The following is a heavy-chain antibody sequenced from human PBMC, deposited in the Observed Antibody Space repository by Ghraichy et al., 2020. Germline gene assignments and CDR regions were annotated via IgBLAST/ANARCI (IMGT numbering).Heavy chain of an antibody. D-gene: IGHD6-13*01. CDR3: ARAIAAAGTPTP. J-gene: IGHJ5*02. CDR1: GGSFSGYY. CDR2: INHSGST. V-gene: IGHV4-34*01. Sequence: SETLSLTCAVYGGSFSGYYWSWIRQPPGKGLEWIGEINHSGSTNYNPSLKSRVTISVDTSKNQFSLKLSSVTAADTAVYYCARAIAAAGTPTPWGQGTLVTVSS.